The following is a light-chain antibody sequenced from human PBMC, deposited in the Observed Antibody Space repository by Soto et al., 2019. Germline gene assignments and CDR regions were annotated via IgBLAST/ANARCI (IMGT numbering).Light chain of an antibody. J-gene: IGKJ2*01. CDR2: GAS. V-gene: IGKV3-20*01. Sequence: EIVLTQSPGTLSLSPGERATLSCRASQSVSSSYLAWYQQKPGQAPRLLIYGASNRATGIPDTFRGSGSGTDFTLTISRLEPEDFAIYYGQQYGSSPYTFGQGTKLEIK. CDR1: QSVSSSY. CDR3: QQYGSSPYT.